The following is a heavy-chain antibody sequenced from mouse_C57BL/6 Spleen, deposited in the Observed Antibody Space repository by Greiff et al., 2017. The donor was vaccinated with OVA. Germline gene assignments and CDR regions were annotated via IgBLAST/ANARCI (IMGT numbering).Heavy chain of an antibody. CDR2: ISSGSSTI. CDR3: ARRIYGKGLDY. Sequence: VQLKESGGGLVKPGGSLKLSCAASGFTFSDYGMHWVRQAPEKGLEWVAYISSGSSTIYYADTVKGRFTISRDNDKNTLFLQMTSLRSEDTAMYYCARRIYGKGLDYWGQGTTLTVSS. CDR1: GFTFSDYG. J-gene: IGHJ2*01. V-gene: IGHV5-17*01. D-gene: IGHD2-1*01.